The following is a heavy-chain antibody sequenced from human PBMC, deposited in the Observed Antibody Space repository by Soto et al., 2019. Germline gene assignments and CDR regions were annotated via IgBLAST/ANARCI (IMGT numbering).Heavy chain of an antibody. CDR3: ARDPRGYSYGDAIVPNYYYYYGMDV. Sequence: QVQLVQSGAEVKKPGASVKVSCKASGYTFTSYGISWVRQAPGQGLEWMGWISAYNGNTNYAQKLQGRVTMTTDTSTSTAYMELRSLRSDDTAVYYCARDPRGYSYGDAIVPNYYYYYGMDVWGQGTTVTVSS. V-gene: IGHV1-18*01. J-gene: IGHJ6*02. D-gene: IGHD5-18*01. CDR1: GYTFTSYG. CDR2: ISAYNGNT.